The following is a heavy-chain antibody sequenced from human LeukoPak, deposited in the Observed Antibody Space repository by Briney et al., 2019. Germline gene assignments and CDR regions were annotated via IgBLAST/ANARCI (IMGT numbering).Heavy chain of an antibody. Sequence: PSETLSLTCTVSGGSISSSSYYWGWIRQPPGKGLEWIGSIYYSGSTHYNPSLKSRVSISLDTSKNQIYLELSSVTAADTAIYYCAREGAVAVWNTFHIWGQGTMVTVSS. CDR3: AREGAVAVWNTFHI. CDR2: IYYSGST. D-gene: IGHD6-19*01. CDR1: GGSISSSSYY. J-gene: IGHJ3*02. V-gene: IGHV4-39*07.